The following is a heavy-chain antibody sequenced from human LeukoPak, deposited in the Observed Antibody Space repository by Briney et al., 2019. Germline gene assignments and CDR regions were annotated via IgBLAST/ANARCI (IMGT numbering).Heavy chain of an antibody. D-gene: IGHD2-2*03. CDR1: GFTFSSYA. CDR2: TRCYGGTT. V-gene: IGHV3-64D*06. Sequence: GGSLRLSCSASGFTFSSYAMHWVRQAPGKGLQYVSSTRCYGGTTYYADSVKGRVTFSRDNSKNMLYLQMSSLRAEDTAVYYCVKDGYCSSTSCYFPPYFDYWGQGTLVTVSS. CDR3: VKDGYCSSTSCYFPPYFDY. J-gene: IGHJ4*02.